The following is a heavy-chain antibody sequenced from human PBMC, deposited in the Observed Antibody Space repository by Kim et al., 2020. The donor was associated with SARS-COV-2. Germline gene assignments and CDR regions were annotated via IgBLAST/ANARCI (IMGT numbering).Heavy chain of an antibody. Sequence: GVSLRLSCAASGFTFSSYAMHWVRQAPGKGLEWVAVISYDGSNKYYADSVKGRFTISRDNSKNTLYLQMNSLRAEDTAVYYCARLPGIAVAGTYYYYGMDVWGQGATVTVSS. J-gene: IGHJ6*02. CDR2: ISYDGSNK. CDR3: ARLPGIAVAGTYYYYGMDV. D-gene: IGHD6-19*01. V-gene: IGHV3-30-3*01. CDR1: GFTFSSYA.